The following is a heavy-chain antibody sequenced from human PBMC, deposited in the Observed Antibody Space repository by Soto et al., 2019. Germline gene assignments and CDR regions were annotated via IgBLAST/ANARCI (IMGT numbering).Heavy chain of an antibody. CDR2: IYYSGTT. CDR3: AASCVACGGFNYYGMDV. J-gene: IGHJ6*02. D-gene: IGHD5-12*01. Sequence: ASEALRVSYTVSCGIMSSGGYYWYWIRLHPGKGLEWIGYIYYSGTTYYNPSLKSRVTISVDTSKNQFSLKLSSVTAADTAVYYCAASCVACGGFNYYGMDVWGQGPTVT. CDR1: CGIMSSGGYY. V-gene: IGHV4-31*03.